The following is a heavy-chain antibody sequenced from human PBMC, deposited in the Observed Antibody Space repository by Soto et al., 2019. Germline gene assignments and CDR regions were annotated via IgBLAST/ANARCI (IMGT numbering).Heavy chain of an antibody. CDR2: IIPIFGTA. J-gene: IGHJ4*02. V-gene: IGHV1-69*01. CDR1: GGTFSIYA. CDR3: ARVKASGSYQNHFDY. D-gene: IGHD1-26*01. Sequence: SVKISCTASGGTFSIYAISWVRQAPGQGLEWMGGIIPIFGTANYAQKFQGRVTITADESTSTAYMELSSLRSEDTAVYYCARVKASGSYQNHFDYWGQGTLVTVSS.